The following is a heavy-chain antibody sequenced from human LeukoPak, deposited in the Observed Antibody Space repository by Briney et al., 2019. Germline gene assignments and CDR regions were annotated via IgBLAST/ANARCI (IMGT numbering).Heavy chain of an antibody. CDR3: ARDQRPSCLGGICYSGDY. J-gene: IGHJ4*02. CDR2: IVPIIGTA. V-gene: IGHV1-69*13. Sequence: ASVNVSCKASGGTFPSYIVTWVRQAPGQGLEWVGGIVPIIGTANYAQKFQGRVTITADDSTSTAYMELRSLRSEDTAIYYCARDQRPSCLGGICYSGDYWGQGTLVTVTS. CDR1: GGTFPSYI. D-gene: IGHD2-15*01.